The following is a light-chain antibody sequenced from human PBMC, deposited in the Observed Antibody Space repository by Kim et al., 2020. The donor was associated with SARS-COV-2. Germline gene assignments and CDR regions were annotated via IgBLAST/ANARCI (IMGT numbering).Light chain of an antibody. CDR2: EDN. CDR3: QSYDSSSVV. V-gene: IGLV6-57*03. Sequence: GKTITIPCHRSRGSIASNYVQWYQQRPGSAPTTGIYEDNQRPSGVPDRFSGSIDSSSNSASLTISGLKTEDEADYYCQSYDSSSVVFGGGTQLTVL. CDR1: RGSIASNY. J-gene: IGLJ2*01.